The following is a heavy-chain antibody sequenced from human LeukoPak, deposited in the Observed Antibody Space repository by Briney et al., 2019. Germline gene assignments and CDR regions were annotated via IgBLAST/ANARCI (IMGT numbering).Heavy chain of an antibody. V-gene: IGHV3-30*18. Sequence: GGSLRLSCAASGFTFSSYGMHGVRQAPGKGLEWVAVISYDGSNKYYADSVKGRFTISRDNSKNTLYLQMNSLRAEDTAVYYCAKDTTIFGAGYNWFDPWGQGTLVTVSS. CDR2: ISYDGSNK. CDR3: AKDTTIFGAGYNWFDP. D-gene: IGHD3-3*01. J-gene: IGHJ5*02. CDR1: GFTFSSYG.